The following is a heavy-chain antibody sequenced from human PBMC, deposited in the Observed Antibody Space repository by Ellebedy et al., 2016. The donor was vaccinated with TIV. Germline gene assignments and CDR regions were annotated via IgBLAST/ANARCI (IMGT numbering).Heavy chain of an antibody. V-gene: IGHV3-48*02. CDR1: GFTFRSYN. Sequence: GESLKISCAASGFTFRSYNMNWVRQAPGKGLEWVSYISSSSSTIYYADSVKGRFTISRDNAKNSLYLQMNSLRDEDTAVYYCARGELIFDYWGQGTLVTVSS. CDR2: ISSSSSTI. CDR3: ARGELIFDY. D-gene: IGHD1-26*01. J-gene: IGHJ4*02.